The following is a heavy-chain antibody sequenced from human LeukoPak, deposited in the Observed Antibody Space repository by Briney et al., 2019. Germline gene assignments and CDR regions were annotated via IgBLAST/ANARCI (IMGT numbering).Heavy chain of an antibody. Sequence: SETLSLTCTVSGGSISSYYWSWIRQPPGKGLEWIGYIYYSGSTNYNPSLKSRVTISVDTSKNQFSLKLSSVTAADTAVYYCARGNSAYYDFWSGTEELLDYWGQGTLVTVSS. CDR3: ARGNSAYYDFWSGTEELLDY. J-gene: IGHJ4*02. CDR1: GGSISSYY. V-gene: IGHV4-59*01. D-gene: IGHD3-3*01. CDR2: IYYSGST.